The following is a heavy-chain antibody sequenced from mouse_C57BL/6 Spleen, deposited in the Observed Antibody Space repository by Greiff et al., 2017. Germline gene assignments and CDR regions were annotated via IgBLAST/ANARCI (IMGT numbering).Heavy chain of an antibody. Sequence: QVQLQQSGAELVMPGASVKLSCKASGYTFTSYWMHWVKQRPGQGLEWIGVIDPSDSYTNYNQKFKGKSTLTVDKSSSTAYMQLSSLTSEDSAVYYCARASSGYGFAYWGQGTLVTVSA. CDR2: IDPSDSYT. J-gene: IGHJ3*01. V-gene: IGHV1-69*01. D-gene: IGHD3-2*02. CDR3: ARASSGYGFAY. CDR1: GYTFTSYW.